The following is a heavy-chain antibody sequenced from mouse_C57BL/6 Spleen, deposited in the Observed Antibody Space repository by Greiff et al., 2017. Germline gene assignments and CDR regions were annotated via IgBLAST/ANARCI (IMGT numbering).Heavy chain of an antibody. D-gene: IGHD1-1*01. J-gene: IGHJ4*01. Sequence: EVKVVESGGGLVKPGGSLKLSCAASGFTFSDYGMNWVRQAPEKGLDWVAYISSGSSTIYYADTVTGRFTISRDNAKNTLFLQMTSLRSEDTAMFYCARRDYYGIAMDYWGQGTSVTFSS. CDR3: ARRDYYGIAMDY. CDR1: GFTFSDYG. V-gene: IGHV5-17*01. CDR2: ISSGSSTI.